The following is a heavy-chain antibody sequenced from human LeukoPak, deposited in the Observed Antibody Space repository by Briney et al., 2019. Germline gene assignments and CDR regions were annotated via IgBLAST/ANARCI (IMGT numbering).Heavy chain of an antibody. CDR2: IYHSGST. D-gene: IGHD2-2*01. CDR3: ARRRLSGVPAATNHDAFDI. J-gene: IGHJ3*02. Sequence: PSETLSLTCAVSGYSISSGYYWGWIRQPPGKGLEWIGSIYHSGSTYYNPSLKSRVTISVDTSKNQFSLELSSVTAADTAVYYCARRRLSGVPAATNHDAFDIWGQGTMVTVSS. CDR1: GYSISSGYY. V-gene: IGHV4-38-2*01.